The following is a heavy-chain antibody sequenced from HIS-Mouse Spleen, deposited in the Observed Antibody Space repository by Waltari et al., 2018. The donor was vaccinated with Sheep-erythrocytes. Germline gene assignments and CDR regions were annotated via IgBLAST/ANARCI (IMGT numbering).Heavy chain of an antibody. J-gene: IGHJ1*01. V-gene: IGHV3-30-3*01. D-gene: IGHD6-13*01. CDR1: GFTFSSYA. Sequence: QVQLVESGGGVVQPGRSLRLSCAASGFTFSSYAMHWVRQAPGKGLGWVEVISNDGSNKNYADSLKGRFSISRDNAKNTLYLQMTSLRAEDTAVYYCARGAYSSSWYPFQHWGQGTLVTVSS. CDR2: ISNDGSNK. CDR3: ARGAYSSSWYPFQH.